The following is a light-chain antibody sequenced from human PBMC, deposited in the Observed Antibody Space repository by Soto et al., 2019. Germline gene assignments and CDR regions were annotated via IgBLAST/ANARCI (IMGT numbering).Light chain of an antibody. V-gene: IGKV3-15*01. CDR3: QQYNNWWT. CDR2: GAS. CDR1: QSVSRN. J-gene: IGKJ1*01. Sequence: EIVMTQSPATLSVSPGERATLSCRASQSVSRNFAWYQQKPGQAARLLIYGASTSATGIPARFSGSGSGTEFTLTISSLQSEDFAVYYCQQYNNWWTFGQGTKVDIK.